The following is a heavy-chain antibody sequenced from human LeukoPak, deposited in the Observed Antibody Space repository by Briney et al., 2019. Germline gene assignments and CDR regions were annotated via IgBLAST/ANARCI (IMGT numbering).Heavy chain of an antibody. J-gene: IGHJ4*02. V-gene: IGHV5-51*01. CDR3: ARFLYGHYSHYFDY. Sequence: GESLKISCRGSGYTFSNYWIGWVRQMPGKGLEWRGIIYPGDSETRYGPPLRGQVTISADKSISTTYLQWSSLEVSDTAMYFCARFLYGHYSHYFDYWGQGTLVTVSS. D-gene: IGHD4-17*01. CDR1: GYTFSNYW. CDR2: IYPGDSET.